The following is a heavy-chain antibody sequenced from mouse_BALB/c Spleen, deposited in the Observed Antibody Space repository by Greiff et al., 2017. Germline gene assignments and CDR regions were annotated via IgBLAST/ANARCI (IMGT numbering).Heavy chain of an antibody. V-gene: IGHV2-9-2*01. Sequence: VMLVESGPGLVAPSQSLSITCTVSGFSLTSYDISWIRQPPGKGLEWLGVIWTGGGTNYNSAFMSRLSISKDNSKSQVFLKMNSLQTDDTAIYYCVSDYDGSWFAYWGQGTLVTVSA. CDR2: IWTGGGT. CDR1: GFSLTSYD. J-gene: IGHJ3*01. D-gene: IGHD2-12*01. CDR3: VSDYDGSWFAY.